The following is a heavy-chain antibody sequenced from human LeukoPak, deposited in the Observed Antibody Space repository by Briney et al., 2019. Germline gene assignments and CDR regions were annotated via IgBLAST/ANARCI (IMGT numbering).Heavy chain of an antibody. J-gene: IGHJ4*02. Sequence: GGSLRLSCAITEFTFTNYWKNWVRQASGKGLEWVANMSPDENEKKYVDSVKGRFTISTDNAKKTLYLQMNSLRVEDTAIYYCLGYGNDNPWGQEALVTVSS. D-gene: IGHD5-12*01. CDR3: LGYGNDNP. V-gene: IGHV3-7*03. CDR2: MSPDENEK. CDR1: EFTFTNYW.